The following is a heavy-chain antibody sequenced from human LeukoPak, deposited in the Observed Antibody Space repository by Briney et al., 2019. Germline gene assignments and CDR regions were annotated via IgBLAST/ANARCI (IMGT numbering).Heavy chain of an antibody. CDR1: GFTVSNNY. D-gene: IGHD3-22*01. Sequence: PGGSLRLSCAASGFTVSNNYLSWVRQAPGKGLEWVSFLYDGGDTVYADSVKGRFTISRDNFKNILYLEINSLRAEDTAVYYCARWLCSSAFCYYDYWGQGTLVAVSS. CDR2: LYDGGDT. J-gene: IGHJ4*02. CDR3: ARWLCSSAFCYYDY. V-gene: IGHV3-53*01.